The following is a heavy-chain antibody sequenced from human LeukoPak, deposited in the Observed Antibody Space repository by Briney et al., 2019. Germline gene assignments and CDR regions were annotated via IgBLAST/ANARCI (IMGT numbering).Heavy chain of an antibody. CDR1: GYTFTDYY. CDR3: ARRLGRPPTCVGDCRVFGY. D-gene: IGHD2-21*02. Sequence: GASVKVSCQASGYTFTDYYMHWVRQAPGQGVEWMFWINPYSGATIYAPKFQGRFTMTSDTSISTAYMELSGLRSDDTAVYYCARRLGRPPTCVGDCRVFGYWGQGTLVTVS. CDR2: INPYSGAT. J-gene: IGHJ4*02. V-gene: IGHV1-2*02.